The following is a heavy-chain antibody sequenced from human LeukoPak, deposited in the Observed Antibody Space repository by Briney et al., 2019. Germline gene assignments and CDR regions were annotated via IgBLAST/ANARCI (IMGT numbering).Heavy chain of an antibody. CDR3: ARNQEGYCSSTSCSPWFDP. CDR2: IYYSGST. Sequence: SETLSLTCTVSGGSISSSSYYWGWIRQPPGKGLEWIGSIYYSGSTNYNPSLKSRVTISVDTSKNQFSLKLSSVTAADTAVYYCARNQEGYCSSTSCSPWFDPWGQGTLVTVSS. D-gene: IGHD2-2*01. CDR1: GGSISSSSYY. J-gene: IGHJ5*02. V-gene: IGHV4-39*07.